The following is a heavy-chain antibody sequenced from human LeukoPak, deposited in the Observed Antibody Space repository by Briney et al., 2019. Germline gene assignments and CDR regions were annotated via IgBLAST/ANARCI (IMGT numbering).Heavy chain of an antibody. D-gene: IGHD5-24*01. CDR2: IYYSGST. J-gene: IGHJ4*02. Sequence: SETLSLTCTVSGGSISSYYWNWIRQPPGKGLEWIGYIYYSGSTNCNPSLKSRVTISVDTSKNQFSLRLSSVTAADTAVYYCARDSEMATIGAPIYWGLGTLVTVSS. CDR1: GGSISSYY. V-gene: IGHV4-59*01. CDR3: ARDSEMATIGAPIY.